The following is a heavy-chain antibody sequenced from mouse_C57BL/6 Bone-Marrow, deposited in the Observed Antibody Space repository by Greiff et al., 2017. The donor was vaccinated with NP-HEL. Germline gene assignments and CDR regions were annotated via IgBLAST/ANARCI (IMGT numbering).Heavy chain of an antibody. V-gene: IGHV1-55*01. D-gene: IGHD2-3*01. Sequence: QVQLQQPGAELVKPGASVKMSCKASGYTFTSYWITWVKQRPGQGLEWIGDIYPGSGSTNYNEKFKSKATLTVDTSSSTAYMQLSSLTSEDSAVYYCARRDGYSVFYYAMDYWGQGTSVTVSS. CDR2: IYPGSGST. CDR1: GYTFTSYW. J-gene: IGHJ4*01. CDR3: ARRDGYSVFYYAMDY.